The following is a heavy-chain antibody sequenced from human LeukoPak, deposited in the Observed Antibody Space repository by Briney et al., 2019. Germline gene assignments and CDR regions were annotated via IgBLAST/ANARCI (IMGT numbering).Heavy chain of an antibody. D-gene: IGHD2-2*01. Sequence: SQTLSLTCTVSGGSISSGSYYWSWIRQTAGKGLEWIGRIYTSGSTNYNPSLKSRVTISVDTSKNQFSLKLSSVTAADTAVYYCAREGAIVVVPAGWFDPWGQGTLVTVSS. CDR2: IYTSGST. V-gene: IGHV4-61*02. CDR1: GGSISSGSYY. CDR3: AREGAIVVVPAGWFDP. J-gene: IGHJ5*02.